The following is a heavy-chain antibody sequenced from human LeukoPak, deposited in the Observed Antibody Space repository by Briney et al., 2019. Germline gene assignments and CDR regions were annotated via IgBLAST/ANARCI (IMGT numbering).Heavy chain of an antibody. V-gene: IGHV3-74*01. CDR3: ARGAAAGTMWGGFDY. CDR1: GFTFSSYA. Sequence: GGSLRLSCAASGFTFSSYAMSWVRQAPGKGLVWVSRINSDGSSTSYADSVKGRFTISRDNAKNTLYLQMNSLRAEDTAVYYCARGAAAGTMWGGFDYWGQGTLVTVSS. J-gene: IGHJ4*02. CDR2: INSDGSST. D-gene: IGHD6-13*01.